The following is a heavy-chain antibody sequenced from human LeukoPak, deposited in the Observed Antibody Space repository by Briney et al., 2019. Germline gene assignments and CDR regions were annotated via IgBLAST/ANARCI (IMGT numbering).Heavy chain of an antibody. J-gene: IGHJ4*02. Sequence: GGSLRLSCAASGFTFSSYWMHWVRQIPGKGLVWVSRIDSDGSDTTYADSVKGRFTISRDYAKNTLYLQMNSLRADDTAVYYCARDRESSSWFDYWGQGTLVTVSS. V-gene: IGHV3-74*01. CDR1: GFTFSSYW. CDR2: IDSDGSDT. CDR3: ARDRESSSWFDY. D-gene: IGHD6-13*01.